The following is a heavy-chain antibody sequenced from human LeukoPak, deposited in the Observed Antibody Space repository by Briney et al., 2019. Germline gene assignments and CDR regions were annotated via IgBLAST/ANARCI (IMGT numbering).Heavy chain of an antibody. CDR1: GGSFSGYY. Sequence: SETLSLTCAVYGGSFSGYYWNWIRQPPGKGLEWIGEINYSGSTNYNPSLKSRVSISVDTSKNQFSLKLSSVTAADTAVYLCARSSHELYFDYWGQGTLVTVSS. J-gene: IGHJ4*02. D-gene: IGHD1-26*01. CDR3: ARSSHELYFDY. V-gene: IGHV4-34*01. CDR2: INYSGST.